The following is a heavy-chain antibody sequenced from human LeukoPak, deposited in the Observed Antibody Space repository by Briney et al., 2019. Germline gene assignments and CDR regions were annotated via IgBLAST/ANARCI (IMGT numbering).Heavy chain of an antibody. CDR2: IYYSGST. V-gene: IGHV4-59*01. CDR1: GGSISSYY. CDR3: ARPKEESSNWYGNWFEP. Sequence: SETLSLTCTVSGGSISSYYWNWIRQPPGKGLEWIGFIYYSGSTNYNPSLKSRVIMSVDTSKNQFSLKLSSVTAADTAVYYCARPKEESSNWYGNWFEPWGQGTLVTVSS. D-gene: IGHD6-13*01. J-gene: IGHJ5*02.